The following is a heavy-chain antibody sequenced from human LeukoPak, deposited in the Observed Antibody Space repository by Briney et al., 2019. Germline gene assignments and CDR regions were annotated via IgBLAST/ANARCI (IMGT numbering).Heavy chain of an antibody. CDR2: IYYRGTT. V-gene: IGHV4-59*01. CDR3: ARLPHSGSVEVTDAFDV. CDR1: GGSINGYY. Sequence: SETLSLTCTVSGGSINGYYWSWIRQPPGKELEWIGYIYYRGTTNYNHSLRRRVTMSVDASKSQVSLKLTSVTGADTAVYYCARLPHSGSVEVTDAFDVWGQGTMVTVSS. J-gene: IGHJ3*01. D-gene: IGHD1-14*01.